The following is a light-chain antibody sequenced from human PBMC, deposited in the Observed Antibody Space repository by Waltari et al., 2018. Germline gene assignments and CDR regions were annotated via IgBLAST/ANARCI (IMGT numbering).Light chain of an antibody. Sequence: AIQVTQSPSSLSASVGDRVTITCRASQDLDNWLAWYQQKPGKAPNLLIYGASVLESGVPSRFSGIGSGTDFTLTISSLQPEDFATYYCQQLHSYPRAFGGGTKVESK. V-gene: IGKV1-13*02. CDR3: QQLHSYPRA. J-gene: IGKJ4*01. CDR2: GAS. CDR1: QDLDNW.